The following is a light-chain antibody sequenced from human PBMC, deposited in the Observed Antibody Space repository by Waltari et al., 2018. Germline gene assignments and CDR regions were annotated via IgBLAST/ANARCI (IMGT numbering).Light chain of an antibody. J-gene: IGKJ2*01. V-gene: IGKV3-20*01. CDR1: QSVASSY. Sequence: IMLTPSPATLSFSPGERATLSCRTSQSVASSYLSWYQQKPGQAPRLLIYGVSNRASGIPDRFSGSGSGTDFSLTINRLEPEDFAVYYCLHYGRSKTFGQGTRLEIK. CDR2: GVS. CDR3: LHYGRSKT.